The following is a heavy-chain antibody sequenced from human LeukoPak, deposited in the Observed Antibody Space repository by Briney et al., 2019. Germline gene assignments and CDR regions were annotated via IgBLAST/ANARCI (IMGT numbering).Heavy chain of an antibody. CDR3: AASSRIAGSHGSFDY. D-gene: IGHD1-26*01. J-gene: IGHJ4*02. V-gene: IGHV3-30*03. CDR1: GFTFSSYG. Sequence: PGGSLRLSCAASGFTFSSYGMPWVRQAPGKGLEWVAVISYDGSNKYYADSVKGRFTISRDNSKNTLYLQMNSLRAEDTAVYYCAASSRIAGSHGSFDYWGQGTLVTVSS. CDR2: ISYDGSNK.